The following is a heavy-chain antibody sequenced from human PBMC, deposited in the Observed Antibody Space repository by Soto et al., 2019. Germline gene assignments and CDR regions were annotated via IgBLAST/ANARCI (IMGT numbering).Heavy chain of an antibody. CDR3: ARDPKVIDY. V-gene: IGHV3-48*02. D-gene: IGHD4-17*01. J-gene: IGHJ4*02. CDR2: ISSSSNMI. CDR1: GFTFSSYA. Sequence: HPGGSLRLSCAASGFTFSSYAMNWVRQAPGKGLEWLSYISSSSNMIYYADSVKGRFTISRDNAKNSLYLQMNRLRDEDTAVYYCARDPKVIDYWGQGTLVTVSS.